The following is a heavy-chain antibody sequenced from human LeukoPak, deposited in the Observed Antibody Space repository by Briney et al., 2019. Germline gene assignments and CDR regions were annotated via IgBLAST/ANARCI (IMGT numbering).Heavy chain of an antibody. D-gene: IGHD3-22*01. CDR1: GFTFSSYA. Sequence: GGSLRLSCAASGFTFSSYAMSWVRQAPGKGLEWVSAISGSGGSTYYADSVKGRFTISRDNSKNTLYLQMNSLRAEDTAVYYCAIRRDYYDSSGYPVYFDYWGRGTLVTVSS. CDR2: ISGSGGST. CDR3: AIRRDYYDSSGYPVYFDY. J-gene: IGHJ4*02. V-gene: IGHV3-23*01.